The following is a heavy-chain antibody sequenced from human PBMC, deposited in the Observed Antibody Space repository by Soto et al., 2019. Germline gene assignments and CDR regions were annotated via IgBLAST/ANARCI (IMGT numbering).Heavy chain of an antibody. V-gene: IGHV4-4*07. Sequence: SETLSLTCTVSGGSISSYYWSWIRQPAGKGLEWIGRIYTSGSTNYNPSLKSRVTMSVDTSKNQFSLKLSSVTAADTAVYYCARDRGIAARPGDYYYYYGMDGWGQGTTVTVS. CDR1: GGSISSYY. D-gene: IGHD6-6*01. CDR3: ARDRGIAARPGDYYYYYGMDG. J-gene: IGHJ6*02. CDR2: IYTSGST.